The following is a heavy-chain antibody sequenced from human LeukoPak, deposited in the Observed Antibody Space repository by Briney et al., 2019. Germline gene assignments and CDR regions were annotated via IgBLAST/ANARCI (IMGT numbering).Heavy chain of an antibody. CDR1: GGTFSSYA. D-gene: IGHD3-10*01. J-gene: IGHJ4*02. Sequence: SVKVSCKASGGTFSSYAISWVRQAPGQGLEWMGGIIPIFGTANYAQKFQGRVTITADESTSTAYMELSRLRSDDTAVYYCARVAGELLYSLDYWGQGTLVTVSS. CDR3: ARVAGELLYSLDY. CDR2: IIPIFGTA. V-gene: IGHV1-69*13.